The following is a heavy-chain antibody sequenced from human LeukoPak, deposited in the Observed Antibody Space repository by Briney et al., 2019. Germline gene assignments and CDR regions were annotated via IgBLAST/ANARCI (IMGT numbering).Heavy chain of an antibody. CDR2: IYYSGST. Sequence: SETLSLTCTVSGGSISSSSYYWGWIRQPPGKGLEWIGSIYYSGSTYYNPSLKSRVTISVDTSKNQFSLKLSSVTAADTAVYYCARTSRDYSNYGGYYYYYMDVWGKGTTVTVSS. J-gene: IGHJ6*03. V-gene: IGHV4-39*01. D-gene: IGHD4-11*01. CDR3: ARTSRDYSNYGGYYYYYMDV. CDR1: GGSISSSSYY.